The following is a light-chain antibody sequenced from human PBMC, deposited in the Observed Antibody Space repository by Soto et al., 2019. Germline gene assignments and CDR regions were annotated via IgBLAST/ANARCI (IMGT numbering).Light chain of an antibody. CDR2: SAS. CDR1: QALSNY. V-gene: IGKV1-9*01. J-gene: IGKJ4*01. Sequence: DIQFTHSPSFLSASFLYTVTFICRASQALSNYLAWYQQKPGKAPDLLIYSASTLQSGVPSRFSGSGSETEFSLTIRALQPEDFATYYCQQLSRYPLTFGGGTRWIS. CDR3: QQLSRYPLT.